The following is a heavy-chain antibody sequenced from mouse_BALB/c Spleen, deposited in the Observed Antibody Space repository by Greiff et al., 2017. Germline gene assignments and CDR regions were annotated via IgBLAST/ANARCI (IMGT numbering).Heavy chain of an antibody. J-gene: IGHJ3*01. CDR2: ISSGSSTI. Sequence: EVKLMESGGGLVQPGGSRKLSCAASGFTFSSFGMHWVRQAPEKGLEWVAYISSGSSTIYYADTVKGRFTISRDNPKNTLFLQMTSLRSEDTAMYYCARSGYDYDGGAWFAYWGQGTLVTVSA. V-gene: IGHV5-17*02. D-gene: IGHD2-4*01. CDR3: ARSGYDYDGGAWFAY. CDR1: GFTFSSFG.